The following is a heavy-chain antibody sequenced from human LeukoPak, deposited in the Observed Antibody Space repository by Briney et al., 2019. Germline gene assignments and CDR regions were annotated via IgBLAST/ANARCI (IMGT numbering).Heavy chain of an antibody. Sequence: PSETLSLTCTVSDYSINSGYYWGWIRQPPGKGLEWIGIIYHSGSTFYNPSLKSRVTISVDTSKNQFSLKLSSVTAADTAVYFCARAYSSSWYFNWFDPWGQGTLVTVSS. D-gene: IGHD6-13*01. CDR1: DYSINSGYY. V-gene: IGHV4-38-2*02. CDR2: IYHSGST. J-gene: IGHJ5*02. CDR3: ARAYSSSWYFNWFDP.